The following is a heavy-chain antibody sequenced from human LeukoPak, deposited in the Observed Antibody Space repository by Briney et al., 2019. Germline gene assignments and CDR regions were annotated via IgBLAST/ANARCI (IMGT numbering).Heavy chain of an antibody. Sequence: ASVKVSCKASGYTFTSYGISWVRQAPGQGLEWMGWISAYNGNTNYAQKLQGRVTMTTDTSTSTAYMELRSLRSDDTAMYYCARGSYYDSSGYLFDYWGQGTLVTVSS. CDR3: ARGSYYDSSGYLFDY. CDR1: GYTFTSYG. D-gene: IGHD3-22*01. V-gene: IGHV1-18*01. J-gene: IGHJ4*02. CDR2: ISAYNGNT.